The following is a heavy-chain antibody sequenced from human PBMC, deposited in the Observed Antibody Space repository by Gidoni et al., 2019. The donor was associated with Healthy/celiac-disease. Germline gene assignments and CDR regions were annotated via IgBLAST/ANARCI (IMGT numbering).Heavy chain of an antibody. D-gene: IGHD3-16*01. CDR3: ARGPRRLYYYYGMDV. CDR1: GGSFSGYY. CDR2: INHSGST. V-gene: IGHV4-34*01. J-gene: IGHJ6*02. Sequence: QVQLQQCGAGLLKPSEPLSLTCAVYGGSFSGYYWSWIRQPPGKGLEWIGEINHSGSTNYNPSLKSRDTISVDTSKNQFSLKLSSVTAADTAVYYCARGPRRLYYYYGMDVWGQGTTVTVSS.